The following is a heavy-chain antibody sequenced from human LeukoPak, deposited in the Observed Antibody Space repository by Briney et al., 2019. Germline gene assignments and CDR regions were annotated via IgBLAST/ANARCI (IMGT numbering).Heavy chain of an antibody. CDR2: ISAYNGNT. CDR1: GYTFTSYG. CDR3: ARDGWDYGDYCGMDV. J-gene: IGHJ6*02. Sequence: GASVRVSCKASGYTFTSYGISWVRQAPGQGLEWMGWISAYNGNTNYAQKLQGRVTMTTDTSTSTAYMELRSLRSDDTAVYYCARDGWDYGDYCGMDVWGQGTTVTVSS. D-gene: IGHD4-17*01. V-gene: IGHV1-18*01.